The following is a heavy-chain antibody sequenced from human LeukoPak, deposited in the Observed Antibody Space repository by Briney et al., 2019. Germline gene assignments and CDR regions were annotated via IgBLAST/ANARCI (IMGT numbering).Heavy chain of an antibody. CDR1: GYSFTSYW. V-gene: IGHV5-10-1*01. J-gene: IGHJ4*02. CDR2: TDPSDSYT. D-gene: IGHD3-9*01. Sequence: GESLKISCKGSGYSFTSYWISWVRQMPGKGLEWMGRTDPSDSYTNYSPSFQGHVTISADKSISTAYLQWSSLKASDTAMYYCARGALTISSTLYYFDYWGQGTLVTVSS. CDR3: ARGALTISSTLYYFDY.